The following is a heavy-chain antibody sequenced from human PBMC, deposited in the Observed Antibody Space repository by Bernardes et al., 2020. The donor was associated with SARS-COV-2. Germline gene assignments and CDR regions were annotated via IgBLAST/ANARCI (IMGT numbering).Heavy chain of an antibody. V-gene: IGHV3-23*01. CDR2: VSGSGGST. J-gene: IGHJ6*02. CDR3: AKDLRSGWSLYYYHGMDV. D-gene: IGHD6-19*01. Sequence: GGSLRLSRAASGFTFSTHGMSWVRQAPGKALEWVSSVSGSGGSTYAADSVKGRFTISRDNSKNTLYLQMNSLRVEDTAVYYCAKDLRSGWSLYYYHGMDVWGQGTTVTVSS. CDR1: GFTFSTHG.